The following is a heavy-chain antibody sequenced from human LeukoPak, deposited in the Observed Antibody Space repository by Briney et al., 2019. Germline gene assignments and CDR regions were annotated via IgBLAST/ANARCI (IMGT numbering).Heavy chain of an antibody. V-gene: IGHV3-30*03. J-gene: IGHJ4*02. CDR3: ASDSSPDY. CDR1: GITFSIYG. Sequence: GGSLRLSCTASGITFSIYGIHWVRQAPGKGLEWVAVISYDGSNKYYADSVKGRFTISRDNSKNTLYLQMSNLRAEDTAVYHCASDSSPDYWGQGTLVTVSS. D-gene: IGHD2-2*01. CDR2: ISYDGSNK.